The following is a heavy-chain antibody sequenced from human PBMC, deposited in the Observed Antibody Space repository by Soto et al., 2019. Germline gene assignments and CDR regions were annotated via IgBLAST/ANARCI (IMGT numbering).Heavy chain of an antibody. CDR1: GGTFRSYA. Sequence: QVQLVQSGAEVKKPGSSVKVSCKASGGTFRSYAMSWVRQAPGQGLEWMGGIIPLFGTPNYAQKFQGRVTITADESTSTAYMELSSLRSEDTAIYYCARLTVAGELYWYFDLWGRGTLVTVSS. D-gene: IGHD6-19*01. CDR3: ARLTVAGELYWYFDL. CDR2: IIPLFGTP. J-gene: IGHJ2*01. V-gene: IGHV1-69*12.